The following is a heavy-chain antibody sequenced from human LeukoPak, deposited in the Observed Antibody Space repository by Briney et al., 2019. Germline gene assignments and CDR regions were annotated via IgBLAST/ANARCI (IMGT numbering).Heavy chain of an antibody. CDR2: IYYSGST. J-gene: IGHJ4*02. V-gene: IGHV4-59*11. Sequence: PSETLSLTCTVSGGSIRSHYWSWIRQPPGKGLQWIGYIYYSGSTNYNPSLKSRVTLSVDTSKNQFSLKLSSVTAADMAVYYCARGGNYYDSSALFDYWGQGTLVTVSS. D-gene: IGHD3-22*01. CDR1: GGSIRSHY. CDR3: ARGGNYYDSSALFDY.